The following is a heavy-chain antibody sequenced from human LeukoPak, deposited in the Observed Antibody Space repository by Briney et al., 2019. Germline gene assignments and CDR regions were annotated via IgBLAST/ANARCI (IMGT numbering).Heavy chain of an antibody. CDR1: GFTFSSYW. Sequence: GGSLRLSCAVSGFTFSSYWMHWVRQAPGKGLVWVSRIDRDGSRINYADSVKGRFTISRDNGKNTLFLQMNSLRAEDATVYYCVRGNDYGGPHYWGQGTLVTVSS. CDR2: IDRDGSRI. D-gene: IGHD4-23*01. J-gene: IGHJ4*02. V-gene: IGHV3-74*01. CDR3: VRGNDYGGPHY.